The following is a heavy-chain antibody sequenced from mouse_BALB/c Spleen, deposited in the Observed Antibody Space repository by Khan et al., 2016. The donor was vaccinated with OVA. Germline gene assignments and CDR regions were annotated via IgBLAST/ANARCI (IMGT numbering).Heavy chain of an antibody. CDR1: GYTFATYW. J-gene: IGHJ3*01. Sequence: QVQLQQSGADLAKPGASLEMSCKASGYTFATYWIHWVKQRPGQGLEWIGYINPSTGYTEYNQKFKDKATLTADKSSSTAYMQLSSLTSEDSAVYYCKRRGLYGMFTYWGQGTLVTVSA. CDR2: INPSTGYT. V-gene: IGHV1-7*01. D-gene: IGHD2-1*01. CDR3: KRRGLYGMFTY.